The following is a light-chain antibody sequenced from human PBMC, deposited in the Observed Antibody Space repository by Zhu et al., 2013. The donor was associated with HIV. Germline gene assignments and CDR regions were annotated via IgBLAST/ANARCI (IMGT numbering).Light chain of an antibody. V-gene: IGKV1-17*01. Sequence: DIQMTQSPSSLSASVGDRVTITCRASQGIANHLGWYQQKPGKAPKRLIYLASTLQSGVPSRFSGTGSGTDFTLTISSLQPEDFTTYYCLQSNSYPRTFGQGTRLEIK. J-gene: IGKJ2*02. CDR3: LQSNSYPRT. CDR1: QGIANH. CDR2: LAS.